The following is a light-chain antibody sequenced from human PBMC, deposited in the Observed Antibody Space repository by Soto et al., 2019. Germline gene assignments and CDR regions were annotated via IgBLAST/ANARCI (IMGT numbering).Light chain of an antibody. CDR2: GAS. Sequence: EIVMTQSPATLSVSPGERATLSCRASHSVSSDLAWYQQKPGQAPRLLIYGASTRAIGIPARFSGSGSGTEFTLTISSLQSEDFAVYYCQQYYSWPRTFGQGTKVDIK. CDR3: QQYYSWPRT. J-gene: IGKJ1*01. V-gene: IGKV3-15*01. CDR1: HSVSSD.